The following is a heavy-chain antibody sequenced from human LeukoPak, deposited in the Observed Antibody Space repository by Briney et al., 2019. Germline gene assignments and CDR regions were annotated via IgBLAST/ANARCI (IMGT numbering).Heavy chain of an antibody. CDR3: AKGPSGYSSWYQGWFDP. D-gene: IGHD6-13*01. Sequence: GVPLRLSCAASGFTFSSYGTSWVRQAPGKGLEWVSDISGSGGSTYYADSVKGRFTISRDNSKNTLYLQMNSLRAEDTAVYYCAKGPSGYSSWYQGWFDPWGQGTLVTVSS. V-gene: IGHV3-23*01. CDR1: GFTFSSYG. J-gene: IGHJ5*02. CDR2: ISGSGGST.